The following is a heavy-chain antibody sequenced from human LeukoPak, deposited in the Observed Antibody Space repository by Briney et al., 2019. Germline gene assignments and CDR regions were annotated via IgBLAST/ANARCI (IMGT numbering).Heavy chain of an antibody. D-gene: IGHD2-2*01. CDR1: GGSISSYY. CDR2: IYTSGST. V-gene: IGHV4-4*07. CDR3: AREDIVVVPAATLDYYYYYMDV. J-gene: IGHJ6*03. Sequence: SETLSLTCTVSGGSISSYYWSWIRQPAGKGLEWIGRIYTSGSTNYNPSLKSRVTMSVDTSRNQFSLKLSSVTAADTAVYYCAREDIVVVPAATLDYYYYYMDVWGKGTTVTVSS.